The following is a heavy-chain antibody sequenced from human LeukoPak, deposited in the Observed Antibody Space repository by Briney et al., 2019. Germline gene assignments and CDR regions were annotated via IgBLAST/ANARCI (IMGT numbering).Heavy chain of an antibody. CDR1: GFTFSTYA. J-gene: IGHJ4*02. CDR3: AKGAYGDYRPPPDY. V-gene: IGHV3-23*01. Sequence: GGSLRLSCAASGFTFSTYAMSWVRQAPGKGLEWVSGISAGGGSTYYADSVKGRFTISRDNSKNTLYLQMNSLRAEDTAVYYCAKGAYGDYRPPPDYWGQGTLVTVSS. D-gene: IGHD4-17*01. CDR2: ISAGGGST.